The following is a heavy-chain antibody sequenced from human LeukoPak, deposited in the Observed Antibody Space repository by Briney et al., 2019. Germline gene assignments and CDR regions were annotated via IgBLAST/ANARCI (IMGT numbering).Heavy chain of an antibody. Sequence: PGGSLRLSCAASGFTFSSSWMTWVRQAPGKGLEGVANMKQDGSEKYYVDSVEGRFTISRDNAKNSLYLQMDSLRAEDTAVYYCARPGSTWRFDYWGQGTWVTVSS. J-gene: IGHJ4*02. D-gene: IGHD2-2*01. CDR1: GFTFSSSW. CDR2: MKQDGSEK. V-gene: IGHV3-7*01. CDR3: ARPGSTWRFDY.